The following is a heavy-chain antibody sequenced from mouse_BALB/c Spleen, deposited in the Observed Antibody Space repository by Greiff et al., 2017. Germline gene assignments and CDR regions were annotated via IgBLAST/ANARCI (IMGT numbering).Heavy chain of an antibody. D-gene: IGHD2-2*01. Sequence: EVQRVESGGGLVQPGGSLKLSCAASGFTFSSYGMSWVRQTPDKRLELVATINSNGGSTYYPDSVKGRFTISRDNAKNTLYLQMSSLKSEDTAMYYCARVGYGYHYFDYWGQGTTLTVSS. CDR3: ARVGYGYHYFDY. CDR2: INSNGGST. J-gene: IGHJ2*01. CDR1: GFTFSSYG. V-gene: IGHV5-6-3*01.